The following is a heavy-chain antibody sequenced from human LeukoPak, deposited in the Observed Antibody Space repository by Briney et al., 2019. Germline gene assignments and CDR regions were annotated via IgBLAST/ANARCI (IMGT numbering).Heavy chain of an antibody. J-gene: IGHJ3*02. CDR1: GLTYRSYE. CDR3: ARDRLAAADYAFDI. V-gene: IGHV3-48*03. D-gene: IGHD6-13*01. Sequence: PGGPLRLSCAASGLTYRSYEMNWVRQAPGKGPEWVSYISNSGSTIYYAHPVKGRFPISRDNAKSSLSLKMHSLSAEDTCVYYCARDRLAAADYAFDIWGKGTMVTVAS. CDR2: ISNSGSTI.